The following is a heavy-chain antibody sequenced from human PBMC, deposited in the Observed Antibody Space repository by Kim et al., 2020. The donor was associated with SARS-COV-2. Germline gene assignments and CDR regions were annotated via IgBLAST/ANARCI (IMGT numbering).Heavy chain of an antibody. CDR3: AAVVVQGQGPIDY. Sequence: YAPKLQGRVTMPQDTSTRTAYLELRSLRSDDTAVYYCAAVVVQGQGPIDYWGQGTLVTVSS. V-gene: IGHV1-18*01. D-gene: IGHD3-10*01. J-gene: IGHJ4*02.